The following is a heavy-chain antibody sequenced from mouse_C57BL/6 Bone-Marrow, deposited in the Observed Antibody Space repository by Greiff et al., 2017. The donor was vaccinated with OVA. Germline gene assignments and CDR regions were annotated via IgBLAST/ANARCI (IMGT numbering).Heavy chain of an antibody. V-gene: IGHV5-6*01. Sequence: EVKLMESGGDLVKPGGSLKLSCAASGFTFSSYGMSWVRQTPDKRLEWVATISSGGSYTYYPDSVKGRFPISSDNANNTLYLQMSSLKSEDTAMYYCASLYYYEDYAMDYWGQGTSVTGSS. CDR2: ISSGGSYT. CDR1: GFTFSSYG. CDR3: ASLYYYEDYAMDY. J-gene: IGHJ4*01. D-gene: IGHD1-1*01.